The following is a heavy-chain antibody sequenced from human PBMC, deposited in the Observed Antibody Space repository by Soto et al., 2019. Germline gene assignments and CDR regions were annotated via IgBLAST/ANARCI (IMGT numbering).Heavy chain of an antibody. D-gene: IGHD2-15*01. J-gene: IGHJ4*02. CDR1: GGTFSSYA. CDR3: ARDGTDCSGGSCYFDY. V-gene: IGHV1-69*13. Sequence: AASVKVSCKASGGTFSSYAISWVRQAPGQGLEWMGGIIPIFGTANYAQKFQGRVTITADESTSTAYMELSSLRSEDTAVYYCARDGTDCSGGSCYFDYWGQGTLVTVSS. CDR2: IIPIFGTA.